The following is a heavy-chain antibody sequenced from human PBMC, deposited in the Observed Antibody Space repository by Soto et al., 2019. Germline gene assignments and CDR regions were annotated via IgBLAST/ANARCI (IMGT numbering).Heavy chain of an antibody. D-gene: IGHD6-13*01. CDR3: ASGFDDSWFPNV. J-gene: IGHJ6*04. CDR2: IYPGDSDT. CDR1: GYSFTSYW. V-gene: IGHV5-51*01. Sequence: PGESLKISCKGSGYSFTSYWIGWVRQMPGKGLEWMGIIYPGDSDTRYSPSFQGQVTISRDNSNNNLYLQMSSLRAEDTALYYCASGFDDSWFPNVWGKGTTVTVSS.